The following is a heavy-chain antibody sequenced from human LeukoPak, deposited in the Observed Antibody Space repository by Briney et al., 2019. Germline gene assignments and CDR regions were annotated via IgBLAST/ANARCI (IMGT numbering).Heavy chain of an antibody. CDR3: ARRGHNILTALPFFDY. Sequence: SETLSLTCTVSGGSIISSSYFWDWIRQPPGKGLESIGTIYYDGSTNHNPSLKSRVTISLDTSKNQFSLKLSSVTAADTAVYYCARRGHNILTALPFFDYWGQGILVTVSS. D-gene: IGHD3-9*01. J-gene: IGHJ4*02. CDR2: IYYDGST. CDR1: GGSIISSSYF. V-gene: IGHV4-39*01.